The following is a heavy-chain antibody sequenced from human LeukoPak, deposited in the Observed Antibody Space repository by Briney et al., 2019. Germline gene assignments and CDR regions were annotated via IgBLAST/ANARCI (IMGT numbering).Heavy chain of an antibody. J-gene: IGHJ4*02. D-gene: IGHD7-27*01. CDR3: AREVYGPLTGD. V-gene: IGHV3-66*01. CDR2: IYSGGLT. Sequence: GGSLRLSCAASGFTVSSNYMSWVRQAPGEGLEWVSVIYSGGLTYYADSVKGRFTVSRDNFKNTLYLQMNSLRAEDTAVYYCAREVYGPLTGDWGQGTLVTVSS. CDR1: GFTVSSNY.